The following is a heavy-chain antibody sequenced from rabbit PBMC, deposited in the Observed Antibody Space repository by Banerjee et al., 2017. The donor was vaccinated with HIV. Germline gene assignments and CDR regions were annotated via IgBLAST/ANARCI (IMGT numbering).Heavy chain of an antibody. J-gene: IGHJ4*01. CDR2: INTNSGNA. D-gene: IGHD5-1*01. CDR1: GFSFSSSYY. CDR3: ARDPGAFGDLPL. Sequence: QEQLEESGGDLVKPEGSLTLTCTASGFSFSSSYYMCWVRQAPGKGLEWIACINTNSGNAVYASWAKGRFTISKTSSTTVTLQMTSLTAADTATYFCARDPGAFGDLPLWGQGTLVTVS. V-gene: IGHV1S45*01.